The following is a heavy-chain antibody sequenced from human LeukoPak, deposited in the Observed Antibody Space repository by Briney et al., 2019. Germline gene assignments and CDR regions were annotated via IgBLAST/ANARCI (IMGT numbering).Heavy chain of an antibody. CDR1: GGSFSGYY. V-gene: IGHV4-34*01. CDR2: INHSGST. D-gene: IGHD5-18*01. Sequence: PSETLSLTCAVYGGSFSGYYWSWIRQPPGKGLEWIGEINHSGSTNYNPSLKSRVTISVDTSKNQFSLKPSSVTAADTAVYYCASRVNTAMVTTPFDYWGQGTLVTVSS. CDR3: ASRVNTAMVTTPFDY. J-gene: IGHJ4*02.